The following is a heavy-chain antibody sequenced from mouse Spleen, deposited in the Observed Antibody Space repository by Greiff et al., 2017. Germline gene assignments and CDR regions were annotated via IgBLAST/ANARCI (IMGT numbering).Heavy chain of an antibody. D-gene: IGHD1-2*01. CDR1: GYAFSSSW. CDR3: ARQEIHYYGYDAMDY. CDR2: IYPGDGDT. Sequence: QVQLQQSGPELVKPGASVKISCKASGYAFSSSWMNWVKQRPGKGLEWIGRIYPGDGDTNYNGKFKGKATLTADKSSSTAYMQLSSLTSEDSAVYFCARQEIHYYGYDAMDYWGQGTSVTVSS. V-gene: IGHV1-82*01. J-gene: IGHJ4*01.